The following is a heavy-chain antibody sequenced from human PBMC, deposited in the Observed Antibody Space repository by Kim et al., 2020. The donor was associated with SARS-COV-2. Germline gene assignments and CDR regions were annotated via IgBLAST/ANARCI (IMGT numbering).Heavy chain of an antibody. CDR2: IWYDGRNK. V-gene: IGHV3-33*01. D-gene: IGHD2-21*01. Sequence: SLRLSCAASGFTFRSYGMHWVRQAPGKGLEWVAVIWYDGRNKYYADSVKGRFTISRDNSKNTLYLQMNSLRAEDTAVYYCTYSFDIWCQGTIVTVSS. J-gene: IGHJ3*02. CDR3: TYSFDI. CDR1: GFTFRSYG.